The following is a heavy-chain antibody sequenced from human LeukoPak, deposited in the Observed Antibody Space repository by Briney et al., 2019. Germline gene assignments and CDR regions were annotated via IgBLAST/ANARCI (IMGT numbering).Heavy chain of an antibody. CDR2: IGDNGGDT. D-gene: IGHD1-1*01. CDR3: GKDWKVDY. V-gene: IGHV3-23*01. J-gene: IGHJ4*02. CDR1: GFAFNNYA. Sequence: PGGSLRLSCAASGFAFNNYAMTWVRQAPGKGLEWVSAIGDNGGDTKYADSVKGRFTISRDNSKNTLYLQMNSLRVEGTAIYYCGKDWKVDYWGQGTLVTVSS.